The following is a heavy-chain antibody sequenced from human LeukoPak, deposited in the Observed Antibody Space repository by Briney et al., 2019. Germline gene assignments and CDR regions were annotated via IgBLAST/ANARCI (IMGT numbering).Heavy chain of an antibody. J-gene: IGHJ4*02. D-gene: IGHD5-12*01. CDR1: GDSISSDDYS. CDR2: IYYSGST. V-gene: IGHV4-31*03. CDR3: ARGGYSGYDYDY. Sequence: PSETLSLTCTVSGDSISSDDYSWGWIRQHPGKGLEWIRFIYYSGSTSYNPSLKSRVTISIDTSKNQFSLKLSSVTAADTAVYYCARGGYSGYDYDYWGQGTLVTVSS.